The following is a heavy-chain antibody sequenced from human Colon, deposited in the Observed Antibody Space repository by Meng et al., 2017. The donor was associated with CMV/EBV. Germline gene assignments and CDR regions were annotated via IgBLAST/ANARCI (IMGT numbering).Heavy chain of an antibody. CDR2: ISADNRYT. J-gene: IGHJ4*02. D-gene: IGHD6-6*01. V-gene: IGHV1-18*01. CDR3: ARVYEYSSSWGSDY. Sequence: QVRLVQSGVEVKKPGASVKVSCKTSGYVFDLYGISWVRQAPGQGLEWMGWISADNRYTSYAQKLEGRVTMTRDTSTSTAYMELRSLRSDDTAVYYCARVYEYSSSWGSDYWGQGTLVTVSS. CDR1: GYVFDLYG.